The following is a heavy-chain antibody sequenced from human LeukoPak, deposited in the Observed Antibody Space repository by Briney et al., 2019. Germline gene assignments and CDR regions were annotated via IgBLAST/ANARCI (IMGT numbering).Heavy chain of an antibody. V-gene: IGHV1-69*13. CDR1: GGIFSNSA. CDR3: AKGLVSEYRGQDLDNYFDS. CDR2: IIPMFGTT. D-gene: IGHD5-12*01. J-gene: IGHJ4*02. Sequence: SVKVSCKVSGGIFSNSAISWVRHDPGQGLEYMGGIIPMFGTTNYARRFQGRLTITADESTSTTYMELSSLRSEGTAVYYCAKGLVSEYRGQDLDNYFDSWGQGTLVTVSS.